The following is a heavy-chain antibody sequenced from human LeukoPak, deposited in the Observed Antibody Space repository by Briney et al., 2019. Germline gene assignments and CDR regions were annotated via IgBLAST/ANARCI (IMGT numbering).Heavy chain of an antibody. CDR3: AKAIVEATN. Sequence: GGSLRLSCAASGFTFSTYGMHWVRQAPGKGLEWVAGISYDGSKKYYADSVKGRFTLSRDNPKSTLYLQMNSLRAEDTAVYYCAKAIVEATNWGQGTLVTVSS. V-gene: IGHV3-30*18. D-gene: IGHD1-26*01. J-gene: IGHJ4*02. CDR2: ISYDGSKK. CDR1: GFTFSTYG.